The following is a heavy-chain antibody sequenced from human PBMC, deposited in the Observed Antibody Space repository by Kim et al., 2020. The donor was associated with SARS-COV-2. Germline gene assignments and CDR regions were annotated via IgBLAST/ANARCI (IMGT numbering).Heavy chain of an antibody. J-gene: IGHJ6*02. Sequence: SVKVSCKASGGTFSSYAISWVRQAPGQGLEWMGGIIPIFGTANYAQKFQGRVTITADESTSTAYMELSSLRSEDTAVYYCARDSYGYEDYYYYYGMDVGGQGATVTASS. CDR1: GGTFSSYA. D-gene: IGHD5-18*01. CDR2: IIPIFGTA. CDR3: ARDSYGYEDYYYYYGMDV. V-gene: IGHV1-69*13.